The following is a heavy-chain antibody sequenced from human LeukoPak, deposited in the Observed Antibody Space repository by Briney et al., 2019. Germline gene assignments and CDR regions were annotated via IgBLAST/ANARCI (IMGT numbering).Heavy chain of an antibody. CDR1: GFTVSSNY. J-gene: IGHJ4*02. V-gene: IGHV3-53*01. D-gene: IGHD4-17*01. CDR3: ARVRTDYGDYYFDY. Sequence: PGGSLRLSCAASGFTVSSNYMSWVRQAPGKGLEWGSVIYSGGSTYYADSVKGRFTISRDNSKNTLYLQMNSLRAEDTAVYYCARVRTDYGDYYFDYWGQGTLVTVSS. CDR2: IYSGGST.